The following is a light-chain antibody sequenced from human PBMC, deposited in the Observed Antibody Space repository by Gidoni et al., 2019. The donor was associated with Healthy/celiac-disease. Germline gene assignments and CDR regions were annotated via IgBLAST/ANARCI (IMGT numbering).Light chain of an antibody. J-gene: IGKJ4*01. CDR1: HSLLHSNGYNY. V-gene: IGKV2-28*01. CDR3: MQALQTPLT. CDR2: LGA. Sequence: IVMTHSPLSLPVTPGEPASISCRSSHSLLHSNGYNYLPWYLQKPGKSPQLLIYLGANRASGVPERFSGSGAGTDFTLKISRVEAEDVGVYYCMQALQTPLTFGGGTKVEIK.